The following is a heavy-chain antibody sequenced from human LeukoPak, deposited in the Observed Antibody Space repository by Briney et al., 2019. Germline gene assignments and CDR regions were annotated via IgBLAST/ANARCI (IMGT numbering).Heavy chain of an antibody. Sequence: GGSLRLSCAASGFTFSSYSMNWVRQAPGKGLEWVSSISSSSSYIYYADSVKGRFTISRDNAKNSLYLQMNSLGAEDTAVYYCARDRMSGYEPGRFDPWGQGTLVTVSS. CDR1: GFTFSSYS. CDR3: ARDRMSGYEPGRFDP. CDR2: ISSSSSYI. V-gene: IGHV3-21*01. J-gene: IGHJ5*02. D-gene: IGHD5-12*01.